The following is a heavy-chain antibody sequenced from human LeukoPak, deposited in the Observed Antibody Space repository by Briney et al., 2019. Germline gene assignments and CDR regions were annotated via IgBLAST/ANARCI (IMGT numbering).Heavy chain of an antibody. V-gene: IGHV3-23*01. Sequence: QPGGSLRLPCAASGFTFSSYEMNWVRQAPGKGLEWVSGISGSGGSTYYADSVKGRFTISRDNSKNTLYLQMNSLRAEDTAVYYCAKDLSDGGFDYWGQGTLVTVSS. J-gene: IGHJ4*02. CDR1: GFTFSSYE. D-gene: IGHD4-23*01. CDR2: ISGSGGST. CDR3: AKDLSDGGFDY.